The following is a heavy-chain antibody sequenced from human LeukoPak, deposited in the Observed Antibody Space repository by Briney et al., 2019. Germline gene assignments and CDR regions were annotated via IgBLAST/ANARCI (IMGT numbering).Heavy chain of an antibody. Sequence: GGSLRLSCAASGFTFSDYYMNWIRQAPGKGLEWVSYISSSGSTIYYADSVKGRFTISRDNAKNSLYLQMNGLRAEDTAVYYFARQYSYGSRVFDYGGQGTLVTVSS. J-gene: IGHJ4*02. CDR2: ISSSGSTI. D-gene: IGHD5-18*01. CDR1: GFTFSDYY. V-gene: IGHV3-11*01. CDR3: ARQYSYGSRVFDY.